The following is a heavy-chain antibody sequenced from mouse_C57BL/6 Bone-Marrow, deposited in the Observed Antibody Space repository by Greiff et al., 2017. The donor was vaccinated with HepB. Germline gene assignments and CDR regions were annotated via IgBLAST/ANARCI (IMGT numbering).Heavy chain of an antibody. CDR2: ISSGGSYT. Sequence: EVKLVESGGDLVKPGGSLKLSCAASGFTFSSYGMYWVRQTPDKRLEWVATISSGGSYTYYTDSVKGRFSISRDTAKNTLYLQMGSLKSEDAAMYYCARRVRVFFDYWGQGTTLTVSS. CDR3: ARRVRVFFDY. D-gene: IGHD2-1*01. J-gene: IGHJ2*01. CDR1: GFTFSSYG. V-gene: IGHV5-6*02.